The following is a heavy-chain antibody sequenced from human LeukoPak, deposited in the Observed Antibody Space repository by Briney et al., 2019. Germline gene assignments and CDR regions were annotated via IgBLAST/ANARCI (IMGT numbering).Heavy chain of an antibody. CDR2: INHSGST. J-gene: IGHJ6*03. CDR1: GGSFSGYY. Sequence: SETLSLTCAVYGGSFSGYYWSWIRQPPGKGLEWIGEINHSGSTNYNPSLKSRVTISVDTSKNQFSLKLSSVTAADTAVYYCARAPRGSGSYYPFYYYYYYMDVWGKGTTVTISS. CDR3: ARAPRGSGSYYPFYYYYYYMDV. D-gene: IGHD3-10*01. V-gene: IGHV4-34*01.